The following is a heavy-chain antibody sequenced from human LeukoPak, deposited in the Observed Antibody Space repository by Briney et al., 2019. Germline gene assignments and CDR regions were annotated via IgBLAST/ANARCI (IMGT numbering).Heavy chain of an antibody. CDR2: INPNSGGT. V-gene: IGHV1-2*04. Sequence: RRASVKVSCKASGYTFTGYYMHWVRQAPGQGLEWMGWINPNSGGTNYAQKFQGWVTMTRDTSSSTAYMELSRLRSDDTAVYYCARGRSAPPPVDYWGQGTLVTVSS. D-gene: IGHD3-10*01. CDR3: ARGRSAPPPVDY. J-gene: IGHJ4*02. CDR1: GYTFTGYY.